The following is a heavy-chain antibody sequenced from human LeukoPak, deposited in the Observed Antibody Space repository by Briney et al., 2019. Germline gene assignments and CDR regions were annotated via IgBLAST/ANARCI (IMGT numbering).Heavy chain of an antibody. CDR3: ARDQTQAGPTTVDY. V-gene: IGHV3-74*03. D-gene: IGHD1-14*01. J-gene: IGHJ4*02. CDR1: GFTFSNSW. CDR2: ISADGTNT. Sequence: PGGSLRLSCVASGFTFSNSWMHWVRQAPGKGLLWVSRISADGTNTKYADSVKGRFTISRDNAKSTLYLQMNTLRAEDTAVYYCARDQTQAGPTTVDYWGQGTLVTVSS.